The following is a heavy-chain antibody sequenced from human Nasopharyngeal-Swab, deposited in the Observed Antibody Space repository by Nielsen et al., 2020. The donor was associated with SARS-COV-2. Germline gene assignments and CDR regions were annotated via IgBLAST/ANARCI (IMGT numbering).Heavy chain of an antibody. V-gene: IGHV3-23*01. CDR1: GFTFSNYV. CDR2: ISGGGDIT. CDR3: ARDHGTVTGLYFYGMDV. D-gene: IGHD6-19*01. Sequence: GESLKISCAASGFTFSNYVMSWVRQAPGKGLEWVSAISGGGDITAYADSVKGRFTISRDNAKSSLYLQLNSLRDEDTAVYYCARDHGTVTGLYFYGMDVWGQGTTVTVSS. J-gene: IGHJ6*02.